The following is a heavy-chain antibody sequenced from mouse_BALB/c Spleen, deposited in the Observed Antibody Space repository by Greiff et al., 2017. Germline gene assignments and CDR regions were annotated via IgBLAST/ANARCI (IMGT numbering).Heavy chain of an antibody. J-gene: IGHJ4*01. D-gene: IGHD2-4*01. V-gene: IGHV5-9-4*01. CDR3: ARGYDYDAGRYAMDY. Sequence: DVMLVESGGGLVKPGGSLKLSCAASGFTFSSYAMSWVRQSPEKRLEWVAEISSGGSYTYYPDTVTGRFTISRDNAKNTLYLEMSSLRSEDTAMYYCARGYDYDAGRYAMDYWGQGTSVTVSS. CDR2: ISSGGSYT. CDR1: GFTFSSYA.